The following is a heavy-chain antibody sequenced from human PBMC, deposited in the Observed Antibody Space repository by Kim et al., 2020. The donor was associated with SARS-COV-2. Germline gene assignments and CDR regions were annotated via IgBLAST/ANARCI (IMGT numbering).Heavy chain of an antibody. Sequence: SETLSLTCTVSGGSISSYYWSWIRQPPGKGLEWIGYIYYSGSTNYNPSLTSRVTISVDTSKNQFSLKLSSVTAADTAVYYCARGYSSGWPTRGWFDPWGQGTLVTVSS. CDR2: IYYSGST. J-gene: IGHJ5*02. D-gene: IGHD6-19*01. CDR1: GGSISSYY. V-gene: IGHV4-59*01. CDR3: ARGYSSGWPTRGWFDP.